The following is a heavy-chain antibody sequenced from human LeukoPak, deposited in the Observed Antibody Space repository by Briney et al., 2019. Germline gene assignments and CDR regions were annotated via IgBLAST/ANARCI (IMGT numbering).Heavy chain of an antibody. Sequence: SETLSLTCTVSGGSISSGPYYWGWIRQPPGKGLEWIGNIYYGENTYYNPSLKSRVTISIDTSKNQFYLKLSSLTAADTAVYYCARRDDSSGYHKIFDYWGPGTLVIVSS. CDR1: GGSISSGPYY. CDR3: ARRDDSSGYHKIFDY. D-gene: IGHD3-22*01. V-gene: IGHV4-39*01. J-gene: IGHJ4*02. CDR2: IYYGENT.